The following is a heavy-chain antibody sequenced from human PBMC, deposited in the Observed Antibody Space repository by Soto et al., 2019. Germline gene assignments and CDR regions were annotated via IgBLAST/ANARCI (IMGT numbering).Heavy chain of an antibody. Sequence: EVPLVESGGGLVKPGGSLRLSCAASGFTFSSYSMNWVRQAPGKGLEWVSSISSRSSYIYYADSVKRRFTISRDNAKNSLYLQMNSLRAEDTAGYYCAREPLYYYDSSGYPDYWGQGTLVTVSS. D-gene: IGHD3-22*01. CDR2: ISSRSSYI. CDR3: AREPLYYYDSSGYPDY. V-gene: IGHV3-21*01. CDR1: GFTFSSYS. J-gene: IGHJ4*02.